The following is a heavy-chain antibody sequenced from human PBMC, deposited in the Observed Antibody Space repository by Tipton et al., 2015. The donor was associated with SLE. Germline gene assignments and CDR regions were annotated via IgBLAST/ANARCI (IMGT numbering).Heavy chain of an antibody. CDR3: ARPRERDYNDAFDI. CDR1: GGFRSSYY. D-gene: IGHD4-11*01. V-gene: IGHV4-4*07. J-gene: IGHJ3*02. CDR2: IYNAEPT. Sequence: TLSLTCTVSGGFRSSYYWSWIRQPPGKGLEWIGSIYNAEPTSLRPSLLDRATMSVDTSKNQFSLTLNSVTAADTAMYYCARPRERDYNDAFDIWGQGTMVIVSS.